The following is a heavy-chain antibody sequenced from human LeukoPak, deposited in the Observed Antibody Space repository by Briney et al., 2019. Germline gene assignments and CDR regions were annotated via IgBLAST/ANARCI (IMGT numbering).Heavy chain of an antibody. CDR3: AKEDIVVVVAAFDY. Sequence: GRSLRLSCVASGFTFSSYGMHWVRQAPGKGLEWVSAISGSGGSTYYADSVKGRFTISRDNSKNTLYLQMNSLRAEDTAVYYCAKEDIVVVVAAFDYWGQGTLVTVSS. V-gene: IGHV3-23*01. D-gene: IGHD2-15*01. J-gene: IGHJ4*02. CDR2: ISGSGGST. CDR1: GFTFSSYG.